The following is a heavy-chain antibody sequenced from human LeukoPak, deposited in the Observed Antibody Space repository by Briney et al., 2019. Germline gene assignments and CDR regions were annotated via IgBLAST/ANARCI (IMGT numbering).Heavy chain of an antibody. Sequence: ASVKVSCKASGYTFTGYGISWVRQAPGQGLEWMGWISAYNGNTNYAQKLQGRVTMTTDTSTSTAYMELRSLRSDDTAVYYCARARTWIQLWPLGYWGQGTLVTVSS. CDR3: ARARTWIQLWPLGY. J-gene: IGHJ4*02. D-gene: IGHD5-18*01. CDR1: GYTFTGYG. CDR2: ISAYNGNT. V-gene: IGHV1-18*01.